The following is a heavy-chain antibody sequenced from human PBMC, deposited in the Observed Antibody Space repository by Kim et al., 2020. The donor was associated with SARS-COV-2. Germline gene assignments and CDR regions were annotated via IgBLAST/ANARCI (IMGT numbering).Heavy chain of an antibody. CDR2: KQDGSEK. V-gene: IGHV3-7*04. CDR3: ARLFDP. Sequence: KQDGSEKNYVDSVKGRFTISRDNAKNSLYLQRRSLRAEDTAVYYCARLFDPWGQGTLVTVSS. J-gene: IGHJ5*02.